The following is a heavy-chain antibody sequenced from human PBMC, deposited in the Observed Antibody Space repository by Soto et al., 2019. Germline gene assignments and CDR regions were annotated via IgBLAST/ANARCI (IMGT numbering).Heavy chain of an antibody. CDR1: GYTFTSYG. J-gene: IGHJ4*02. V-gene: IGHV1-18*01. CDR3: ARDDYYYGSGSPFDY. CDR2: ISAYNGNT. Sequence: QVQLVQSGAEVKKPGASVKVSCKASGYTFTSYGISWVRQAPGQGLEWMGWISAYNGNTNYAQKLQGRDTMTTDTSTSTAYMELRSLRSDDTAVYYCARDDYYYGSGSPFDYWGQGTLVTVSS. D-gene: IGHD3-10*01.